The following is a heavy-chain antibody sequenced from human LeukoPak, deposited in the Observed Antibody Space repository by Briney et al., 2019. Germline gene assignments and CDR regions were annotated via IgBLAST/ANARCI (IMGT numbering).Heavy chain of an antibody. D-gene: IGHD4-17*01. J-gene: IGHJ4*02. Sequence: GGSLRLSCAASGFTFSSYGMSWVRQAPGKGLEWVSAISGSGGSTYYADSVKGRFTISRDNSKNTLYLQMNSLRAEDTAVYYCAKSINSRAVTTNFNYWGQGTLVTVSS. CDR2: ISGSGGST. CDR1: GFTFSSYG. CDR3: AKSINSRAVTTNFNY. V-gene: IGHV3-23*01.